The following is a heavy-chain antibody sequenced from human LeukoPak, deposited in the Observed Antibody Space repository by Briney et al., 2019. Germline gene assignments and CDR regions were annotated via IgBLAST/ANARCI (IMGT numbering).Heavy chain of an antibody. V-gene: IGHV4-59*06. CDR1: GVSISSYY. D-gene: IGHD1/OR15-1a*01. CDR2: IYYSGST. J-gene: IGHJ6*02. Sequence: KTSETLSLTCTVSGVSISSYYWSWIRQHPGKGLEWIGYIYYSGSTYYNPSLKSRVTISVDTSKNQFSLKLSSVTAADTAVYYCARVNTAIYGMDVWGQGTTVTVSS. CDR3: ARVNTAIYGMDV.